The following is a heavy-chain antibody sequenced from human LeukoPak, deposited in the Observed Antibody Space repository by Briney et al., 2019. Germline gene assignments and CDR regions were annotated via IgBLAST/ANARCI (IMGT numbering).Heavy chain of an antibody. V-gene: IGHV4-4*07. CDR3: ARFVAVAGTRWFDP. CDR2: IYTSGST. J-gene: IGHJ5*02. Sequence: SETLSLTCTVSGGSISSYYWSWIRQPAGKGLGWIGRIYTSGSTNYNPSLKSRVTMSVDTSKNQFSLKLSSVTAADTAVYYCARFVAVAGTRWFDPWGQGTLVTVSS. D-gene: IGHD6-19*01. CDR1: GGSISSYY.